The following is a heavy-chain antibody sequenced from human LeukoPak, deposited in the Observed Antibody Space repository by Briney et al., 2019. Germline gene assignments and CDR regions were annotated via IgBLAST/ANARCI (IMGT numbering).Heavy chain of an antibody. CDR2: IYPGDSDT. J-gene: IGHJ4*02. V-gene: IGHV5-51*01. CDR1: GYSFTSYW. D-gene: IGHD3-10*01. CDR3: ARQSGGPFDY. Sequence: GESLKISCQGSGYSFTSYWIAWERQMPGKGLEWMGLIYPGDSDTRYSPSFQGQVTISADKAINTAYLQWSSLRASDTAMYYCARQSGGPFDYWGQGALVTASS.